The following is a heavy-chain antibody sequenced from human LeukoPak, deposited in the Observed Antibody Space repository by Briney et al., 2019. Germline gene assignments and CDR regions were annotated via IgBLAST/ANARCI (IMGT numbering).Heavy chain of an antibody. CDR2: ISSSSDTI. Sequence: GGSLRLSCAASGFSLSAYWMTWVRQAPGKGLEWVSYISSSSDTIYYADSVKGRFTISRDNAKNSLYLQMNSLRVEDTAVYYCASGMRVGPNIWGQGTLVTVSS. V-gene: IGHV3-48*04. D-gene: IGHD1-26*01. CDR3: ASGMRVGPNI. J-gene: IGHJ4*02. CDR1: GFSLSAYW.